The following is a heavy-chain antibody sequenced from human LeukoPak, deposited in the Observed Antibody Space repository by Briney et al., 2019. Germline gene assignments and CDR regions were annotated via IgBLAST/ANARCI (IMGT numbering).Heavy chain of an antibody. J-gene: IGHJ6*03. CDR3: ARALSTVNPSRYYYYMDV. V-gene: IGHV4-34*01. D-gene: IGHD4-11*01. Sequence: PSETLSLTCAVYGGSFSGYYWSWIRQPPGKGLECIGEINHSGSTNYNPSLKSRVTISVDTFKNQFSLKLSSVTAADTAVYYCARALSTVNPSRYYYYMDVWGKGTTVTVSS. CDR1: GGSFSGYY. CDR2: INHSGST.